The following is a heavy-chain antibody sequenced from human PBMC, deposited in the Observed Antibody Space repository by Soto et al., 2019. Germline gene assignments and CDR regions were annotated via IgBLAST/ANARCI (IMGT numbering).Heavy chain of an antibody. CDR3: ATARIAAGNNWFDP. Sequence: ASVKVSCKVSGYTLTELSMHWVRQAPGKGLEWMGGFGPEDGETIYAQKFQGRVTMTEDTSTDTAYMELSSLRSEDTAVYYCATARIAAGNNWFDPWGQGTLVTVSS. CDR1: GYTLTELS. CDR2: FGPEDGET. J-gene: IGHJ5*02. V-gene: IGHV1-24*01. D-gene: IGHD6-13*01.